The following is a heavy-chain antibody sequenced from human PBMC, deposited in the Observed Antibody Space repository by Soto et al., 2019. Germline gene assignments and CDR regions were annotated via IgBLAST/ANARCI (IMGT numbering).Heavy chain of an antibody. CDR2: INTYNGNT. Sequence: QVQLEQSATEVGKPGASVKVSCKASGYTFTNSGINWVRQAPGQGLEWMGWINTYNGNTNYEQNLQGRVIMTTDTSTSTAYRELRSLRSDDTAVYYCATTSTGGWSRYWGQGTLVTVSS. V-gene: IGHV1-18*01. D-gene: IGHD6-19*01. CDR3: ATTSTGGWSRY. J-gene: IGHJ4*02. CDR1: GYTFTNSG.